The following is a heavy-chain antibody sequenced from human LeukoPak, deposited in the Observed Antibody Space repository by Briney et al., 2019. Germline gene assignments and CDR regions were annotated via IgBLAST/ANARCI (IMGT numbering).Heavy chain of an antibody. CDR3: ASSYMVYDSSGYYFDY. V-gene: IGHV7-4-1*02. CDR2: INTNTGNP. D-gene: IGHD3-22*01. J-gene: IGHJ4*02. Sequence: GASVKVSCKASGYTFTSYAMNWVRQAPGQGLEWMGWINTNTGNPTYAQGFTGRFVFSLDTSVSTAYLQISSLKAEDTAVYYCASSYMVYDSSGYYFDYWGQGTLVTVSS. CDR1: GYTFTSYA.